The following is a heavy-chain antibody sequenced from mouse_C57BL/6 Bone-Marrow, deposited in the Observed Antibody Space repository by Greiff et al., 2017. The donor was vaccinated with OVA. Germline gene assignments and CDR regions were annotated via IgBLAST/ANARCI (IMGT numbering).Heavy chain of an antibody. V-gene: IGHV1-9*01. J-gene: IGHJ2*01. CDR2: ILPGSGST. CDR3: ARATGDY. CDR1: CYTFPGSW. D-gene: IGHD1-1*01. Sequence: VQLPQSGAELMKPGASVTLSCKATCYTFPGSWLAWVQPRPGPGLSWIGEILPGSGSTNYNEKFKGKATFTADTSSNTAYMQLSSLTTEDSAIYYCARATGDYWGQGTTLTVSS.